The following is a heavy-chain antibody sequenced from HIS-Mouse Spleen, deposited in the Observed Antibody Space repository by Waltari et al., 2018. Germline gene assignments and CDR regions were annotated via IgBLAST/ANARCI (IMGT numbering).Heavy chain of an antibody. CDR3: AREAAIDY. J-gene: IGHJ4*02. V-gene: IGHV3-48*01. D-gene: IGHD6-25*01. CDR1: GFTFSSYS. Sequence: EVQLVESGGGLVQPGGSLRLTCAASGFTFSSYSMNWVRQAPGKWVGLVSYISSSSSTIYDAASVKGRFTISRDNAKNSLYLQMNSLRAEDTAVYYCAREAAIDYWGQGTLVTVSS. CDR2: ISSSSSTI.